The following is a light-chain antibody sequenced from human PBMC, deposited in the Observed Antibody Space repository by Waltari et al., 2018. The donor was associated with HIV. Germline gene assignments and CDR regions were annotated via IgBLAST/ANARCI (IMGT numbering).Light chain of an antibody. J-gene: IGLJ3*02. CDR1: ALPNQS. CDR3: ESADNSGTYWV. CDR2: KDT. V-gene: IGLV3-25*03. Sequence: SYELTQPPSVSVSPGQTAKITCSGDALPNQSAHLYQQKPDQAPLLVIYKDTQRPSGIPERFSGSHSGTTVTLIISGVQAEDEADYYCESADNSGTYWVFGGGTKLSVL.